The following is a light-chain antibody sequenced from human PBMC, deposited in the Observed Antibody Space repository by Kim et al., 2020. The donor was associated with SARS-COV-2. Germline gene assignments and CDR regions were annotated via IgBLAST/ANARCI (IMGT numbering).Light chain of an antibody. CDR3: QQYNDYQT. CDR1: QSIGRW. J-gene: IGKJ1*01. CDR2: GAS. Sequence: DIQMTQSPSTLSASVGDRVIITCRASQSIGRWLAWYQQKPGKAPKLLIFGASNLQSGVPSRFSGSGSGTEFTLTISSLQPDDFATYYCQQYNDYQTFGQGTKVEI. V-gene: IGKV1-5*01.